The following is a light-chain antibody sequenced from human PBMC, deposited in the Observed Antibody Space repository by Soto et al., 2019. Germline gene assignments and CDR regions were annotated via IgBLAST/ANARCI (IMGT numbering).Light chain of an antibody. CDR2: DVF. V-gene: IGLV2-8*01. Sequence: QSVLTQPPPASGSPGQSVTISCTGTSRDIGGYDFVSWYQQHPGKAPKLMIYDVFKRPSGVPARCSGSKSGNTASLTVSGLQADDEADYYCSSYGGSNNLLFGGGTKLTVL. J-gene: IGLJ2*01. CDR1: SRDIGGYDF. CDR3: SSYGGSNNLL.